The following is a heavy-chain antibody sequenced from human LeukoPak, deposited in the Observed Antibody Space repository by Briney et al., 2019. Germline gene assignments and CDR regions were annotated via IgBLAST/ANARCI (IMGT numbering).Heavy chain of an antibody. V-gene: IGHV1-2*02. CDR2: INPNSGGT. CDR1: GYTFTCYY. D-gene: IGHD3-16*02. J-gene: IGHJ4*02. CDR3: ARVVDDFDYVWGSYRYGVSPGKYFDY. Sequence: ASVKVSCKASGYTFTCYYVHWVRQAPGQGLEWMGWINPNSGGTNYAQKFQGRVTMTRDTSISTAYMELSRLRSDDTAVYYCARVVDDFDYVWGSYRYGVSPGKYFDYWGQGTLVTVSS.